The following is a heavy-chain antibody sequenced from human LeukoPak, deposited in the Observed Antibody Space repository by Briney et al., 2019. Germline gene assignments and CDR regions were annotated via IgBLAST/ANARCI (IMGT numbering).Heavy chain of an antibody. Sequence: GGSLRLSCAASGFTFSNYAMHWARQAPGKGLEWASTIDGPTFRTHYADSVMGRFTISRDNSKNTLFLQVNSLRAEDTAIYFCTTWLGAHFDFWGQGTLVTVSS. D-gene: IGHD6-19*01. CDR2: IDGPTFRT. CDR3: TTWLGAHFDF. CDR1: GFTFSNYA. J-gene: IGHJ4*02. V-gene: IGHV3-23*01.